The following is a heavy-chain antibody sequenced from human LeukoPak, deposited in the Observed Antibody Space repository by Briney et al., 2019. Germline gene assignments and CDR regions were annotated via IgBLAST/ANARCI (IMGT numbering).Heavy chain of an antibody. Sequence: GGSLRLSCAASGFTFSNYWMNWVRQAPGKGLEWVANIKQDGGEKYYVDSVKGRFTISRDNAKNSLYLQMNSLRAEDTAVYYCARDREGRGVLYSYYYYMDVWGKGTTVTISS. J-gene: IGHJ6*03. D-gene: IGHD3-10*01. V-gene: IGHV3-7*01. CDR3: ARDREGRGVLYSYYYYMDV. CDR1: GFTFSNYW. CDR2: IKQDGGEK.